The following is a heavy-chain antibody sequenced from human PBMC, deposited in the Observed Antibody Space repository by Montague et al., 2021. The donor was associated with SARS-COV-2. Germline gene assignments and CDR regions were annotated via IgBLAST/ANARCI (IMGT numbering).Heavy chain of an antibody. CDR1: GFTFSSYS. CDR3: ARETNWSYGSSFDY. V-gene: IGHV3-21*01. Sequence: SLRLSFAASGFTFSSYSMNWVRQAPGKGLEWVSSISSSSSYIYYADSVKGRFTISRDNAKNSLYLQMNSLRAEDTAVYYCARETNWSYGSSFDYWGQGTLVTVSS. J-gene: IGHJ4*02. D-gene: IGHD1-26*01. CDR2: ISSSSSYI.